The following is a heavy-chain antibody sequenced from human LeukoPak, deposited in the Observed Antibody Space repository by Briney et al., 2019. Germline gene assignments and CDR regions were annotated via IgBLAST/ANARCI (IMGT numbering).Heavy chain of an antibody. D-gene: IGHD4-17*01. J-gene: IGHJ4*02. V-gene: IGHV3-30-3*01. CDR1: GFTFSSYA. Sequence: PGRSLRLSCAASGFTFSSYAMHWVRQAPGKGLEWVAVISYDGSNKYYADSVKGRFTISRDNSKNTLYLQMNSLRAEDTAVYYCAIARSGDYGDYAFDYWGQGTLVTVST. CDR3: AIARSGDYGDYAFDY. CDR2: ISYDGSNK.